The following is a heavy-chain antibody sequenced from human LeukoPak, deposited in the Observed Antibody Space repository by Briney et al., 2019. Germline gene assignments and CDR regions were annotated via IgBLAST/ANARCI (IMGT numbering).Heavy chain of an antibody. D-gene: IGHD5-12*01. CDR2: IRSKAYGGTT. J-gene: IGHJ4*02. Sequence: GGSLRLSCTASGFTFGDYAMSWVRQAPGKGLEWVGFIRSKAYGGTTEYAASVNGRFTISRDDSKSIAYLQMNSLKTEDTAVHYCTRGVSVATILIDYWGQGTLVTVSS. CDR3: TRGVSVATILIDY. V-gene: IGHV3-49*04. CDR1: GFTFGDYA.